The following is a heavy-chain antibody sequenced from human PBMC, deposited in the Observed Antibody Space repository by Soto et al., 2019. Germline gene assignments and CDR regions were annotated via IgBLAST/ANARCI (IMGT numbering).Heavy chain of an antibody. Sequence: QVQLVESGGGVVQPGRSLRLSCAASGFTFSSYGMHWVRQAPGKGLEWVAVISYDGSNKYYADSVKGRFTISRDNSKNTLYLQMNGLRAEDTAVYYCAKDYGSGSPSDYWGQVTLVTVSS. CDR1: GFTFSSYG. CDR3: AKDYGSGSPSDY. CDR2: ISYDGSNK. D-gene: IGHD3-10*01. J-gene: IGHJ4*02. V-gene: IGHV3-30*18.